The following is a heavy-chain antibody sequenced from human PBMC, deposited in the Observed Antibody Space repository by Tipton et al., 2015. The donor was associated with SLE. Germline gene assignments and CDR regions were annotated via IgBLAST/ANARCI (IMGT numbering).Heavy chain of an antibody. Sequence: TLSLTCTVSGGSISSYYWSWIRQPPGKGLEWIGYIYYSGSTNYNPSLKSRVTISVDTSKNQFSLKLSSVTAADTAVYYCARIRGSGYDYGGFDYWGQGTLVTVSS. CDR1: GGSISSYY. D-gene: IGHD5-12*01. J-gene: IGHJ4*02. V-gene: IGHV4-59*12. CDR3: ARIRGSGYDYGGFDY. CDR2: IYYSGST.